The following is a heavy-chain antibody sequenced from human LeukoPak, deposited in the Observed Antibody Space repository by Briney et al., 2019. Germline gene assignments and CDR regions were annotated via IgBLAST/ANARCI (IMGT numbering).Heavy chain of an antibody. V-gene: IGHV4-31*03. CDR2: IYYSGST. CDR1: GGSISSGGYY. D-gene: IGHD6-13*01. Sequence: SETLSLTCTVSGGSISSGGYYWSWIRQHPGKGLEWIGYIYYSGSTYYNPSLKSRVTISVDTSKNQFSLKLSSVTAADTAVYYCAKPRVAAAGTGFDYWGQGTLVTVSS. CDR3: AKPRVAAAGTGFDY. J-gene: IGHJ4*02.